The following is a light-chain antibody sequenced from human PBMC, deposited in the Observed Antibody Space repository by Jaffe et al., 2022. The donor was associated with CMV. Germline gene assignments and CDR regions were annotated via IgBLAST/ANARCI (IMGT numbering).Light chain of an antibody. CDR1: SGSIATNF. CDR3: QSYNITDWV. Sequence: NFMLTQPHSVSESPGKTVTISCTRSSGSIATNFVQWYRQRPGRAPTTVIYENNQRPSGVPDRFSGSIDTSSNSASLIISGLKTEDEADYYCQSYNITDWVFGGGTRLTVL. V-gene: IGLV6-57*04. J-gene: IGLJ3*02. CDR2: ENN.